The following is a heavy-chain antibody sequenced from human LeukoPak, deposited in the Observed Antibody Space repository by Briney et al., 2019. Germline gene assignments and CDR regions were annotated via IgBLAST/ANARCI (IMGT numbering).Heavy chain of an antibody. D-gene: IGHD4-17*01. CDR3: AREGGDDYGDYGAFDI. V-gene: IGHV3-7*01. J-gene: IGHJ3*02. CDR2: IKQDGSEK. Sequence: GGSLRLSRAASGFTFSSYWMSWVRQAPGKGLEWEANIKQDGSEKYYVDSVKGRFTISRDNAKNSLYLQMNSLRAEDTAVYYCAREGGDDYGDYGAFDIWGQGTMVTVSS. CDR1: GFTFSSYW.